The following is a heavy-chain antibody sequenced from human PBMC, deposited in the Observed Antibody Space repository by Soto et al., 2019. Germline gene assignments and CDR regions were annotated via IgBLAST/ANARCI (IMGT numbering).Heavy chain of an antibody. J-gene: IGHJ6*03. Sequence: ASVKVSCKASGYTFTSYAMHWVRQAPGQRLEWMGWINAGNGNTKYSQKFQGRVTITRDTSASTAYMELSSLRSEDTAVYYCARDRDNWNKAIHYMDVWGKGTTVTVS. CDR2: INAGNGNT. V-gene: IGHV1-3*01. D-gene: IGHD1-20*01. CDR1: GYTFTSYA. CDR3: ARDRDNWNKAIHYMDV.